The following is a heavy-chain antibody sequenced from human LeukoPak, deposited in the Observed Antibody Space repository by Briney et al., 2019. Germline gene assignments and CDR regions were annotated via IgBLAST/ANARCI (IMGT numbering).Heavy chain of an antibody. V-gene: IGHV1-8*01. CDR1: GYTFTSYD. CDR2: MNPNSGNT. Sequence: ASVKVSCKASGYTFTSYDINWVRQATGQGLEWMGWMNPNSGNTGYAQKFQGRVTMTRNTSISTAYMELSSLRSEDTAVYYCARGYSGYDIDYYYYYYMDVWGKRTTVTVSS. J-gene: IGHJ6*03. CDR3: ARGYSGYDIDYYYYYYMDV. D-gene: IGHD5-12*01.